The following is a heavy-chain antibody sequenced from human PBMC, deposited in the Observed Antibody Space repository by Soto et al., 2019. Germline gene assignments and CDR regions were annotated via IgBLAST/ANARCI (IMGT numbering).Heavy chain of an antibody. CDR2: ISSSGSTI. CDR3: APPVWGSWFDP. Sequence: GGSLRLSCTASGFTFSDYYMSWIRQAPGKGLEWVSYISSSGSTIYYADSVKGRFTISRDNAKNSLYLQMNSLRAEDTAVYYCAPPVWGSWFDPWGQGTLVTVSS. CDR1: GFTFSDYY. D-gene: IGHD3-16*01. V-gene: IGHV3-11*01. J-gene: IGHJ5*02.